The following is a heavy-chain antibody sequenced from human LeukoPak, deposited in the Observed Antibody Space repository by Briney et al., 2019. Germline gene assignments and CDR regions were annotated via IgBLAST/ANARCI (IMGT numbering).Heavy chain of an antibody. CDR3: ARRVWCSSTNCRGFDY. CDR1: GFTFSSYS. V-gene: IGHV3-48*01. J-gene: IGHJ4*02. CDR2: ISSSSSTI. Sequence: GGSLRLSCAASGFTFSSYSMNWVRQAPGKGLEWVSYISSSSSTIYYADSAKGRFTISRDNAKNSLYLQMNSLRAEDTAVYYCARRVWCSSTNCRGFDYWGQGTPVTVSS. D-gene: IGHD2-2*01.